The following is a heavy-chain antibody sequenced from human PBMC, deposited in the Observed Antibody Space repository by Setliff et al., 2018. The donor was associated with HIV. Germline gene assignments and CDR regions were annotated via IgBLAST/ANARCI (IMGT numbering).Heavy chain of an antibody. CDR2: IIPILDIT. V-gene: IGHV1-69*10. J-gene: IGHJ3*02. Sequence: SVKVSCKASGGTFSSYAISWVRQAPGQGLEWMGGIIPILDITNYAQKFQGRVTITADKSTNTMYMEMTSLTSEDTAVYYCAGPRGDEAFDIWGQGTMVTVSS. D-gene: IGHD3-10*01. CDR3: AGPRGDEAFDI. CDR1: GGTFSSYA.